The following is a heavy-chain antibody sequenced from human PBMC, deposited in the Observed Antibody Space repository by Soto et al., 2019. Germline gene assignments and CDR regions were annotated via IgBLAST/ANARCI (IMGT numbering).Heavy chain of an antibody. CDR1: GYTFTSYD. Sequence: ASVKVSCKASGYTFTSYDINWVRQATGQGLEWMGWMNPNSGNTGYAQKFQGRVTMTRNTSISTAYMELSSLRSEDTAVCYCARGRITMVRGVIRYYYYYGMDVWGQGTTVTVSS. D-gene: IGHD3-10*01. CDR3: ARGRITMVRGVIRYYYYYGMDV. J-gene: IGHJ6*02. V-gene: IGHV1-8*01. CDR2: MNPNSGNT.